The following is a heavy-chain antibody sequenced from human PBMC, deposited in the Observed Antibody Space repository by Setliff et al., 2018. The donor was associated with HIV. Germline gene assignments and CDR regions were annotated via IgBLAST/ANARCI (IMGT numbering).Heavy chain of an antibody. Sequence: SETLSLTCTVSGGSINSSHYYWSWIRHHPGKGLEWIGYIYYTGSTYFNPSLKSRVTLSIDTSKNQFSLKLSSVTAADTAVYYCARDRYAGEIDHWGQGTLVTVSS. J-gene: IGHJ4*02. V-gene: IGHV4-31*03. CDR3: ARDRYAGEIDH. CDR2: IYYTGST. D-gene: IGHD3-10*01. CDR1: GGSINSSHYY.